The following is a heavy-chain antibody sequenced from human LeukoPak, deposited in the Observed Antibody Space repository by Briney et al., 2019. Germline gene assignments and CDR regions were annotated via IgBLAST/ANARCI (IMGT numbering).Heavy chain of an antibody. CDR2: TYYRSQWGY. CDR3: ARTTEGGYTYDYFYYYYMDV. CDR1: GDSVSSDTAA. V-gene: IGHV6-1*01. D-gene: IGHD5-18*01. Sequence: SQTLSLTCAISGDSVSSDTAAWNWIRQSPSRGLEWLGRTYYRSQWGYDFAEFVRNRIIINPDTSKNQASLQLNSVTPEDTAVYYCARTTEGGYTYDYFYYYYMDVWGKGTTVTISS. J-gene: IGHJ6*03.